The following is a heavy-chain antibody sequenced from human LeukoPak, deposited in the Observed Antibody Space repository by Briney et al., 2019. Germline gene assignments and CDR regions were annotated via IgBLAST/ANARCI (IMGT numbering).Heavy chain of an antibody. CDR1: GFTLSSYW. CDR2: INSDGRRT. CDR3: AREGSITDDGFDI. D-gene: IGHD2/OR15-2a*01. J-gene: IGHJ3*02. Sequence: GGSLRLSCAASGFTLSSYWMHWVRQAPGKGLVWVSRINSDGRRTSYADSVKGRFTISRDNAKNTLYLQVNSLRVEDTAVYYCAREGSITDDGFDIWGQGTMVTVSS. V-gene: IGHV3-74*01.